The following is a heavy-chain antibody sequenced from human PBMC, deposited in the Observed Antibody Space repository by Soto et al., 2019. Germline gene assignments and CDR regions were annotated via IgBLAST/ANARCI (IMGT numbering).Heavy chain of an antibody. CDR1: GYMFTKSA. V-gene: IGHV1-3*01. CDR2: ISGDSGDT. Sequence: ASVKVSCKASGYMFTKSAMHWVRQAPGQRLEWMGWISGDSGDTKYSPKLQDRVTITRDTSASTAYMELSSLRSEDTALYYCARDGVAAGNINFDYWGQGTLVTVSS. J-gene: IGHJ4*01. D-gene: IGHD6-19*01. CDR3: ARDGVAAGNINFDY.